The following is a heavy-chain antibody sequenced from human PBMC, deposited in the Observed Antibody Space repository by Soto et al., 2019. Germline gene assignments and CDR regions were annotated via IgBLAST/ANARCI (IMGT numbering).Heavy chain of an antibody. D-gene: IGHD2-2*01. CDR3: ARDLGYCSSTSCPPRGWYFDL. J-gene: IGHJ2*01. CDR2: ISAYNGNT. CDR1: GNSFTSYG. Sequence: XSVKVPCKASGNSFTSYGIIWVRQAPGQGLEWMGWISAYNGNTNYAQKLQCRVTMTTDTSTSTAYMELRSLRSDDTAVYYCARDLGYCSSTSCPPRGWYFDLWGRGTLVTVSS. V-gene: IGHV1-18*04.